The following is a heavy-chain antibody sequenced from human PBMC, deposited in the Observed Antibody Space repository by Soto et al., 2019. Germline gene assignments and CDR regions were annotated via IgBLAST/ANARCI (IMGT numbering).Heavy chain of an antibody. CDR3: VRERRISSFYGMDV. CDR1: GFSLTSYS. CDR2: ISRSSSHI. J-gene: IGHJ6*02. Sequence: EVQLVESGGGLVKPGGSLRLSCAASGFSLTSYSMNWVRQAPGKGLEWVSSISRSSSHIYYADSVKGRFTISRDNARNSVYLQMNSLTAEDTAVYYCVRERRISSFYGMDVWCQGTTVTVSS. V-gene: IGHV3-21*02.